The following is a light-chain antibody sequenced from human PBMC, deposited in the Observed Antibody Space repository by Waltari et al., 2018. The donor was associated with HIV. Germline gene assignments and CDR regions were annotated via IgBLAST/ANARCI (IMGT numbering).Light chain of an antibody. CDR3: QQYYGSPYT. CDR1: QRVLYSSNNKNY. V-gene: IGKV4-1*01. J-gene: IGKJ2*01. Sequence: DIVMTQSPDSLAVSLGERATINCKSSQRVLYSSNNKNYLAWYQQKPGQPPKLLIFWASTRESGVPDRFSGSGSGTDFTLTISSLQAEDVAVYYCQQYYGSPYTFGQGTKLE. CDR2: WAS.